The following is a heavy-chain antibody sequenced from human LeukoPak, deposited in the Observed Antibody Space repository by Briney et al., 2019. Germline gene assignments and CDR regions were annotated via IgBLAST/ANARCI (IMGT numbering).Heavy chain of an antibody. D-gene: IGHD2-15*01. V-gene: IGHV3-73*01. CDR3: TRVGYCDGGSCYSDY. Sequence: GGSLRLSCAVSGFTFSGSAMHWVRQASGKGLEWVGRIRSKANSYATAYAASVKGRFTISRDDSKNTAYLQMNSLKTEGTAVYYCTRVGYCDGGSCYSDYWGQGTLVTVSS. CDR1: GFTFSGSA. J-gene: IGHJ4*02. CDR2: IRSKANSYAT.